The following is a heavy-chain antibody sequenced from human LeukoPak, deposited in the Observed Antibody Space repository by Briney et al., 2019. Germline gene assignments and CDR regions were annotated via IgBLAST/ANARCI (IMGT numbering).Heavy chain of an antibody. Sequence: GGSLRLSCAASGFTFSAYNMNWVRQTPGKGPEWVSYIISSTDTIYYADSVKGRFTISRDNAKNSLYLQMNSLRAEDTAVYYCARSDILTGDYFDYWGQGTLVTVSS. V-gene: IGHV3-48*04. J-gene: IGHJ4*02. CDR2: IISSTDTI. D-gene: IGHD3-9*01. CDR3: ARSDILTGDYFDY. CDR1: GFTFSAYN.